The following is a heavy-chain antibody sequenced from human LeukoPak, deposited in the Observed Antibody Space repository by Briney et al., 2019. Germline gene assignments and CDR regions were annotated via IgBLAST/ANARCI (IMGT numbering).Heavy chain of an antibody. V-gene: IGHV3-21*01. CDR2: ISSSSSYI. CDR1: GFTFSSYR. D-gene: IGHD1-26*01. J-gene: IGHJ3*02. CDR3: ARGLGVPDAFDI. Sequence: GRSLRLSCAASGFTFSSYRMNWVRQAPGKGLEWVSSISSSSSYIYSADSMKGLFTISRDNAKNSVYLQMNSLRAEDTAVYYCARGLGVPDAFDIWGQGTMVTACS.